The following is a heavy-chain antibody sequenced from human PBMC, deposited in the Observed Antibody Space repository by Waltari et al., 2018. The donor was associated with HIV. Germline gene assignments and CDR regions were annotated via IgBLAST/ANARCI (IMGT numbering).Heavy chain of an antibody. V-gene: IGHV3-23*01. CDR3: AKDNRDPLGTLWY. CDR1: GFTFSRYA. J-gene: IGHJ4*02. D-gene: IGHD2-21*01. CDR2: ISGSGGST. Sequence: EVQLLESGGGLVQPGGSLRLSCAASGFTFSRYAMSWVRPAPGKGVEGVLCISGSGGSTYYADSVKGRFTISRDNSKNTLYLQMNSLRAEDTAVYYCAKDNRDPLGTLWYWGQGTLVTVSS.